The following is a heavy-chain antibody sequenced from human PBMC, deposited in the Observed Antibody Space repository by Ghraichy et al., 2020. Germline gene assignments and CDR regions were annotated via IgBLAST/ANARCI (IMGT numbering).Heavy chain of an antibody. CDR2: IDWDDDK. CDR3: ARILESDSPYYYGMDV. D-gene: IGHD2-15*01. Sequence: SGPTLVKPTQTLTLTCTFSGFSLSTSGMCVSWIRQPPGKALEWLARIDWDDDKYYSTSLKTRLTISKDTSKNQVVLTMTNMDPVDTATYYCARILESDSPYYYGMDVWGQGTTVTVSS. V-gene: IGHV2-70*11. J-gene: IGHJ6*02. CDR1: GFSLSTSGMC.